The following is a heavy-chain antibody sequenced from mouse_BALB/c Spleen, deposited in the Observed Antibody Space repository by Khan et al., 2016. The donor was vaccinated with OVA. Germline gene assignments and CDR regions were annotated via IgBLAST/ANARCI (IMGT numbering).Heavy chain of an antibody. J-gene: IGHJ2*01. CDR1: GYTFTDYA. Sequence: QVQLQQSGPELVRPGVSVKMSCKGTGYTFTDYAMYWVKQSHAKSLEWIGLISTYSGNTNYNQKFKDKATMTVDKSSSTAYMELARLTSEDSAIYYCARPACDGCYDYWGQGTTLTVSS. CDR3: ARPACDGCYDY. V-gene: IGHV1S137*01. CDR2: ISTYSGNT. D-gene: IGHD2-3*01.